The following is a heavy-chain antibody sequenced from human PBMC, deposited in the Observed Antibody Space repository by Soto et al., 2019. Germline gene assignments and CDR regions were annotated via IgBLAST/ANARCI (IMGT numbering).Heavy chain of an antibody. CDR3: AREYYDSPRNWFDP. J-gene: IGHJ5*02. CDR1: GGSISSYY. D-gene: IGHD3-22*01. Sequence: SETLSLTCTVSGGSISSYYWSWIRQPPGKGLEWIGYIYYSGSTNYNPSLKSRVTISVDMSKNQFSLKLSSVTAADTAVYYCAREYYDSPRNWFDPWGQGALVTVSS. V-gene: IGHV4-59*01. CDR2: IYYSGST.